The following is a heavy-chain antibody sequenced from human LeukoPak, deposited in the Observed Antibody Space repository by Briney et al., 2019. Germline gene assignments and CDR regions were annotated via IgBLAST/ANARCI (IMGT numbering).Heavy chain of an antibody. CDR2: INNDGSSA. Sequence: GGSLRLSCAASGFTFNNYWIHWVRQVPGKGLVWVSRINNDGSSASYVDSVKGRFTISRANAKNTLFLQMNSLRAEDTAVYYCARRGTGHGMDVWGQGTTVIVSS. CDR1: GFTFNNYW. V-gene: IGHV3-74*01. CDR3: ARRGTGHGMDV. D-gene: IGHD1-1*01. J-gene: IGHJ6*02.